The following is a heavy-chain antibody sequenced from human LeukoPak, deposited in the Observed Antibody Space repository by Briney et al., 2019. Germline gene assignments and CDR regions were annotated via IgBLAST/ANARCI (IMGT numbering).Heavy chain of an antibody. CDR2: IYYSGST. CDR3: ARVVVTTVELRFDC. Sequence: PSETLSLTCTVSGGSISSGGYYWSWIRQHTGKGLEWIGYIYYSGSTDYNPSLKSRVTISVDTSKNQFSLKLSSVTAADTAVYYCARVVVTTVELRFDCWGKGSQVTVSS. CDR1: GGSISSGGYY. V-gene: IGHV4-31*03. D-gene: IGHD2-21*02. J-gene: IGHJ4*02.